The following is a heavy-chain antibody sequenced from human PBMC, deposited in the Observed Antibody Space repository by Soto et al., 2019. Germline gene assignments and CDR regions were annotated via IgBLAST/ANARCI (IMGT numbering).Heavy chain of an antibody. D-gene: IGHD6-19*01. V-gene: IGHV4-59*01. CDR1: GGSISSYY. J-gene: IGHJ4*02. CDR3: ARMVAGNYFDY. Sequence: ASETLSLTCTVSGGSISSYYWSWIRQPPGKGLEWIGYIYYSGSTNYNPSLKSRVTISVDTSKNQFSLKLSSVTAADTAVYYCARMVAGNYFDYWGQGTLVTVSS. CDR2: IYYSGST.